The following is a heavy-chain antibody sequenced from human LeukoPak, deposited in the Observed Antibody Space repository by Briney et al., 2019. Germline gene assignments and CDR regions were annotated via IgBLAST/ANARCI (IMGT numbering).Heavy chain of an antibody. V-gene: IGHV3-30*03. D-gene: IGHD2/OR15-2a*01. J-gene: IGHJ4*02. CDR3: ARDNSNRFDY. CDR1: GFTFSNYG. Sequence: GGSLRLSCAASGFTFSNYGVHWVRQAPGKGLEWVAVISYDGSNKYYADSVKGRFTISRDDSKNTLYLQMNSLRTEDTAVFYCARDNSNRFDYWGQGTLVTVSS. CDR2: ISYDGSNK.